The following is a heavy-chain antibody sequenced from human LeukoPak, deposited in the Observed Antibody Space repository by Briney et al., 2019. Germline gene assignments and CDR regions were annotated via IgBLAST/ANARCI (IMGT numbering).Heavy chain of an antibody. Sequence: GSLRLSCAASGFTFSDYYMSWIRQPPGKGLEWIGSIYYSGSTYYNPSLKSRVTISVDTSKNQFSLKLSSVTAADTAVYYCARLDGDYAFDYWGQGTLVTVSS. CDR3: ARLDGDYAFDY. CDR2: IYYSGST. CDR1: GFTFSDYY. V-gene: IGHV4-39*01. J-gene: IGHJ4*02. D-gene: IGHD4-17*01.